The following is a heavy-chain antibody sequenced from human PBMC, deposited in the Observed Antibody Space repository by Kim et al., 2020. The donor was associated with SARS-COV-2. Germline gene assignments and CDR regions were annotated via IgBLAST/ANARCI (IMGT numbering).Heavy chain of an antibody. CDR3: GSGHYYYGMDV. J-gene: IGHJ6*02. CDR1: GFSFSDYY. CDR2: VSSGSSYT. Sequence: GGSLRLSCAASGFSFSDYYMSWIRQAPGKGLEWVSYVSSGSSYTNYADSVKGRFTISRDNAKNSLYLEMNSLRAEDTAVYYCGSGHYYYGMDVWGQGTTVTVSS. V-gene: IGHV3-11*03.